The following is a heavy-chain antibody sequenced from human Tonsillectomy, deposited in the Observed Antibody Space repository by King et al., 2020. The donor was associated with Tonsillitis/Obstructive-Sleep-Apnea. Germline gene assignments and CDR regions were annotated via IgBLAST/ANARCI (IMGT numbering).Heavy chain of an antibody. V-gene: IGHV7-4-1*02. D-gene: IGHD2-15*01. CDR1: GYSFTNFG. CDR2: INTNTGNP. Sequence: QLVQSVSELKKPGASVKVSCKSSGYSFTNFGMNWVRQAPGHGLEGMGWINTNTGNPTNAQGFTGRFVFSLDTSVSTAYLQISSLKAEDTAVYYCARDSKDLDYYYYYMDVWGKGTMVTVSS. J-gene: IGHJ6*03. CDR3: ARDSKDLDYYYYYMDV.